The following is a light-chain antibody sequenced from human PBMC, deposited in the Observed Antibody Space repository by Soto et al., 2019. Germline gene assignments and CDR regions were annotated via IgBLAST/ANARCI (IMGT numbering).Light chain of an antibody. CDR1: QSISSW. CDR2: DAS. V-gene: IGKV1-5*01. J-gene: IGKJ1*01. CDR3: QQYNTYSAGT. Sequence: DIQMTQSPSTLSASVGDRVTITCRASQSISSWLAWYQQKPGKAPKLLIYDASSLESGVPSRFSGSGSGTEFTLTISSLQPNDFATDDCQQYNTYSAGTFGQGTKVDIK.